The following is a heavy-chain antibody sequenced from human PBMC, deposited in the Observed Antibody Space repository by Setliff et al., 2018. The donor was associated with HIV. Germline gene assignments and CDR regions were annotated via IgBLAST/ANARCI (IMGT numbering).Heavy chain of an antibody. CDR1: GFTFRSYW. CDR2: INIDGGST. V-gene: IGHV3-74*01. J-gene: IGHJ4*02. CDR3: ARAGVYYDSSGYCIDY. Sequence: GGSLRLSCAASGFTFRSYWMYWVRQPPGKGLVWVSRINIDGGSTNYADSVKGRFTISRDNAKNTLYLQMNGLRAEDTAVYYCARAGVYYDSSGYCIDYWGQGTLVTVSS. D-gene: IGHD3-22*01.